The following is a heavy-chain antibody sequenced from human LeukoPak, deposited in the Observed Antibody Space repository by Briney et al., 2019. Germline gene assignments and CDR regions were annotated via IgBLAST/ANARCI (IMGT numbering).Heavy chain of an antibody. V-gene: IGHV4-59*12. CDR3: ARDQGVYDFWSGYYRNWFDP. Sequence: SETLSLTCTVSGGSISSYYWSWIRQPPGKGLEWIGYIYYSGSTNYNPSLKSRVTISVDTSKNQFSLKLSSVTAADTAVYYCARDQGVYDFWSGYYRNWFDPWGQGTLVTVSS. J-gene: IGHJ5*02. CDR1: GGSISSYY. CDR2: IYYSGST. D-gene: IGHD3-3*01.